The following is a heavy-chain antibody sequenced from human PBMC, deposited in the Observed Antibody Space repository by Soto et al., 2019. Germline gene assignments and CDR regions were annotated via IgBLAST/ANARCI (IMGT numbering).Heavy chain of an antibody. CDR1: GFTFSSYG. V-gene: IGHV3-33*01. CDR2: IWYDGSNK. J-gene: IGHJ3*02. Sequence: GGSMRLSCAASGFTFSSYGMHWVRQAPGKGLEWVAVIWYDGSNKYYADSVKGRFTISRDNSKNTLYLQMNSLRAEDTAVYYCARDPPAEGGSNYRTPHDAFDIWGQGTMVT. CDR3: ARDPPAEGGSNYRTPHDAFDI. D-gene: IGHD4-4*01.